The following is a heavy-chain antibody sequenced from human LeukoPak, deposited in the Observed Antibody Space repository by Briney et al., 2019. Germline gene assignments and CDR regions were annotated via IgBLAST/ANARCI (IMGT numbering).Heavy chain of an antibody. V-gene: IGHV4-59*01. CDR2: IYYSGST. CDR1: GGSISSYY. Sequence: SETLSLTCTVSGGSISSYYWSWIRQPPGKGLEWIGYIYYSGSTNYNPSLKSRVTISVDTSKNQFSLKLSSVTAADTAVYYCANSSGSQLFDYWGQGTLVTVSS. CDR3: ANSSGSQLFDY. J-gene: IGHJ4*02. D-gene: IGHD5-12*01.